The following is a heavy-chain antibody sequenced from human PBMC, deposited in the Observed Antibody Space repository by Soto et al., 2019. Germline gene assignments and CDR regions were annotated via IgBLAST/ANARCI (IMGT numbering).Heavy chain of an antibody. D-gene: IGHD2-2*01. CDR3: ARVCCSSTSCLYYFDY. Sequence: GASVKVSCKASGYTFTSYGISWVRQAPGQGLEWMGWISAYNGNTNYAQKLQGRVTMTTDTSTSTAYMELRSLRSDDTAVYYCARVCCSSTSCLYYFDYWGQGTLVTVSS. CDR1: GYTFTSYG. J-gene: IGHJ4*02. V-gene: IGHV1-18*01. CDR2: ISAYNGNT.